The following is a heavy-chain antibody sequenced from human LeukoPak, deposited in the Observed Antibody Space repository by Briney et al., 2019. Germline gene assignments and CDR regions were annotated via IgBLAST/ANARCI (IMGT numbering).Heavy chain of an antibody. D-gene: IGHD3-10*01. CDR2: IWYDGSNK. CDR1: GFTFTSYG. Sequence: GGSLRLSCEASGFTFTSYGMHWVRQAPGKGLEWVAVIWYDGSNKYYADSVKGRFTISRDNSKNTLYLQMNSLRAEDTAVYYCARGGGGSGSYSDYWGQGTLVTVSS. J-gene: IGHJ4*02. V-gene: IGHV3-33*08. CDR3: ARGGGGSGSYSDY.